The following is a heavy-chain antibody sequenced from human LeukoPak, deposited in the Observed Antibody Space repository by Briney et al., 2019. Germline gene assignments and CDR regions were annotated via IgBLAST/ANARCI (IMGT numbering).Heavy chain of an antibody. CDR1: GFTFSSYE. CDR3: ARKGTTVKTHYYYYMDV. J-gene: IGHJ6*03. V-gene: IGHV3-48*03. CDR2: ISNSGSTK. Sequence: PGGSLRLSCAASGFTFSSYEMNWIRQAPGKGLEWISYISNSGSTKYYADSVKGRFTISRDNAKNSLYLQMNSLRAEDTAVYYCARKGTTVKTHYYYYMDVWGKGTTVTVSS. D-gene: IGHD4-17*01.